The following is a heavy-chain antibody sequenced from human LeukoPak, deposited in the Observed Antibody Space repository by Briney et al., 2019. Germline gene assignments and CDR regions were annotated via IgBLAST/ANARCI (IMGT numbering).Heavy chain of an antibody. D-gene: IGHD3-22*01. CDR2: IYYSGST. J-gene: IGHJ5*02. V-gene: IGHV4-31*03. CDR3: ARDRRYYDSSGYYYNWFDP. CDR1: GGSISSGGYY. Sequence: SGTLSLTCTVSGGSISSGGYYWSWIRQHPGKGLEWIGYIYYSGSTYYNPSLKSRVTISVDTSKNQFSLKLSSVTAADTAVYYCARDRRYYDSSGYYYNWFDPWGQGTLVTVSS.